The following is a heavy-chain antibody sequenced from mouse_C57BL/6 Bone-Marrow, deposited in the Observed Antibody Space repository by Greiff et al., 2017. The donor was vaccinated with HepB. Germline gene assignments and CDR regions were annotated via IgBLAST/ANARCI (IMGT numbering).Heavy chain of an antibody. CDR2: INPYNGGT. CDR3: ARTKPSLRDYAMDY. J-gene: IGHJ4*01. D-gene: IGHD1-1*01. Sequence: VQLQQSGPVLVKPGASVKMSCKASGYTFTDYYMNWVKQSHGKSLEWIGVINPYNGGTSYNQKFKGKATLTVDKSSSTAYMELNSLTSEDSAVYYCARTKPSLRDYAMDYWGQGTSVTVSS. CDR1: GYTFTDYY. V-gene: IGHV1-19*01.